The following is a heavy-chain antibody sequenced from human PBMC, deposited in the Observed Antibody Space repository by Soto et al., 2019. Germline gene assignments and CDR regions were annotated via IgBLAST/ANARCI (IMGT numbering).Heavy chain of an antibody. V-gene: IGHV3-20*02. CDR3: ARGSGWYGGIAFDI. D-gene: IGHD6-19*01. Sequence: SFASCRVTFHAFGMGLVHQAQGRGLEWVSGINSNGDRIGYADSVKGRFTISRDNAKNSLYLQMNSLRAEDTALYHCARGSGWYGGIAFDIWGQGTMVTVSS. J-gene: IGHJ3*02. CDR2: INSNGDRI. CDR1: RVTFHAFG.